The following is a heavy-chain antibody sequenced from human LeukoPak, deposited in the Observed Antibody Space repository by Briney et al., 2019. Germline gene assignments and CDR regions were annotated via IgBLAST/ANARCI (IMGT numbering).Heavy chain of an antibody. V-gene: IGHV3-23*01. CDR3: ARDNPFGGY. CDR2: ISGSGGST. D-gene: IGHD3-16*01. CDR1: GFTFSSYA. J-gene: IGHJ4*02. Sequence: PGGSLRLSCAASGFTFSSYAMSWVRQAPGKGLEWVSAISGSGGSTYYADSVKGRFTISRDNAKNSLYLQMNSLRAEDTALYYCARDNPFGGYWGQGTLVTVSS.